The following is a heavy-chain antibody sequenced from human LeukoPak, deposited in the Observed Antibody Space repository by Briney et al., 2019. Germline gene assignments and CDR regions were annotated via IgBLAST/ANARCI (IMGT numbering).Heavy chain of an antibody. Sequence: GGSLRLSCAASGFTFDDYAMHWDRQAPGKGLEWVSGISWNSGSIGYVDPVKGRFTISRDNAKNSLYLQMNSLRAEDMALYYCARGYITGPLAGDYYYYMDVWGKGTTVTVSS. CDR1: GFTFDDYA. CDR2: ISWNSGSI. CDR3: ARGYITGPLAGDYYYYMDV. J-gene: IGHJ6*03. D-gene: IGHD1-20*01. V-gene: IGHV3-9*03.